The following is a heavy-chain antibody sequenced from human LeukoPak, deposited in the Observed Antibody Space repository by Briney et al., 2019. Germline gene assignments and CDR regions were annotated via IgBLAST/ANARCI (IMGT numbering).Heavy chain of an antibody. V-gene: IGHV1-46*01. CDR3: ARGRNRYCSSTSCHQVDYYYYYGMDV. CDR1: GDTFTSYY. J-gene: IGHJ6*02. CDR2: INPSGGST. D-gene: IGHD2-2*01. Sequence: GASVKVSCKASGDTFTSYYMHWVRQAPGQGLEWMGIINPSGGSTSYAQKFQGRVTMTRDTSTSTVYMELSSLGSEDTAVYYCARGRNRYCSSTSCHQVDYYYYYGMDVWAKGPRSPSP.